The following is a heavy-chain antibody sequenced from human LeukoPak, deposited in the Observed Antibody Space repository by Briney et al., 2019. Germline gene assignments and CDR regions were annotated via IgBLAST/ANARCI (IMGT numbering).Heavy chain of an antibody. CDR3: ARGALYYYDSSGYDY. Sequence: SETLSLTCTVSGGSLSSGDYYWSWIRQPPGTGLEWIGYIYYSGSTYYNPSLKSRVTISVDTSKNQFSLKLSSVTAADTAVYYCARGALYYYDSSGYDYWGQGTLVTVSS. CDR2: IYYSGST. CDR1: GGSLSSGDYY. V-gene: IGHV4-30-4*01. D-gene: IGHD3-22*01. J-gene: IGHJ4*02.